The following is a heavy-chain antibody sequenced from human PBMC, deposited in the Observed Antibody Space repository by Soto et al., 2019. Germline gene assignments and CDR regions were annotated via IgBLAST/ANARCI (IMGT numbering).Heavy chain of an antibody. J-gene: IGHJ4*02. CDR1: GGSISSYY. Sequence: QVQLQESGPGLVKPSETLSLTCTVSGGSISSYYWSWIRQPPGKGLEWIGYIYYSGSTNYNPSLKSRVTISVDTSKNQFSLKLSSVTAADTAVYYCARDRRYSSGWDGFDYWGQGTLVTVSS. D-gene: IGHD6-19*01. CDR2: IYYSGST. CDR3: ARDRRYSSGWDGFDY. V-gene: IGHV4-59*01.